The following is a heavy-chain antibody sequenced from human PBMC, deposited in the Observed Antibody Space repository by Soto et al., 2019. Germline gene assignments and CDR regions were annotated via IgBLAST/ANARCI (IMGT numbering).Heavy chain of an antibody. CDR3: AKQEGVGYNYGHFDY. CDR1: GFTFSSYG. Sequence: QVQLVESGGGVVQPGRSLRLSCAASGFTFSSYGIHWVRQAPGKGLEWVAVISYDGSNKYYADSVKGRFTISRDNSKNTLYLRINSLRAEDTAIYYCAKQEGVGYNYGHFDYWGQGTLVTVSS. V-gene: IGHV3-30*18. J-gene: IGHJ4*02. CDR2: ISYDGSNK. D-gene: IGHD1-1*01.